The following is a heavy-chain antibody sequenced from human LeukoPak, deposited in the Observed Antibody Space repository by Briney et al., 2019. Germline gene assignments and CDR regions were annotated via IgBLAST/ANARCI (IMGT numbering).Heavy chain of an antibody. Sequence: SETLSLTCTVSGGSISSSSYYWGWIRQPPGKGLEWIGSIYYSGSTYYNPSLKSRVTISVDTSKNQFSLKLSSVTAADTAVYYCARGGLRDYYYGMDVWGQGTTVTVSS. CDR2: IYYSGST. J-gene: IGHJ6*02. D-gene: IGHD5-12*01. CDR1: GGSISSSSYY. CDR3: ARGGLRDYYYGMDV. V-gene: IGHV4-39*07.